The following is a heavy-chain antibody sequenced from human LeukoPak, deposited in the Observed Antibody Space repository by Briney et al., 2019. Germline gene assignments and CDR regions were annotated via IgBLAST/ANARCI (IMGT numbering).Heavy chain of an antibody. CDR1: GFIFNSYE. V-gene: IGHV3-48*03. CDR3: ARGLTSLGSYYIPLYFDE. J-gene: IGHJ4*02. CDR2: ISNTGKTI. D-gene: IGHD3-10*01. Sequence: GGSLRLSCAASGFIFNSYEMNWVRQAPGKGLEWVAYISNTGKTIHYPDCVNGRFTISRDSANNSLSLQMNDLSVEDTAGYYFARGLTSLGSYYIPLYFDEWGQGHLDSV.